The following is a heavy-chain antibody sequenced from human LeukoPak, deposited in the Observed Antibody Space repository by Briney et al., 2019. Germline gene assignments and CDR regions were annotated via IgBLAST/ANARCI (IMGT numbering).Heavy chain of an antibody. CDR1: GGSISSSSYY. CDR3: ARTHLYYDILTGYYNSYVFDY. J-gene: IGHJ4*02. V-gene: IGHV4-39*01. D-gene: IGHD3-9*01. CDR2: IYYSGST. Sequence: SETLSLTCTVSGGSISSSSYYWGWIRQPPGKGLEWIGSIYYSGSTYYNPSLKSRVTISVDTSKNQFSLKLSSVTAADTAVYYCARTHLYYDILTGYYNSYVFDYWRQGTLVTVSS.